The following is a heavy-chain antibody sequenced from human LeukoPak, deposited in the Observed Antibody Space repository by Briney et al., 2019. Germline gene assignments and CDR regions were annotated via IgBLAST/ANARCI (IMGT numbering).Heavy chain of an antibody. CDR2: IYNGGSP. D-gene: IGHD6-19*01. CDR3: ARNKGVAARHDY. Sequence: SETLSLTCTVSGGSVRSYSWSWIRQPPGKRLEYIGHIYNGGSPTYNPSLMGRLTMSVDTAKNQLSLHLTSVTTADTALYFCARNKGVAARHDYWGQGTLVIVSS. V-gene: IGHV4-59*02. CDR1: GGSVRSYS. J-gene: IGHJ4*02.